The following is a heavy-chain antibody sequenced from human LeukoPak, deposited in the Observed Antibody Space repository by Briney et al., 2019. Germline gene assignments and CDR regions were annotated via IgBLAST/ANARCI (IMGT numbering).Heavy chain of an antibody. J-gene: IGHJ4*02. CDR1: GFTVSSNY. CDR3: AREDSGSYSRGDFDY. V-gene: IGHV3-66*01. D-gene: IGHD1-26*01. Sequence: GGSLRLSCAASGFTVSSNYMSWVRQAPGKGLEWVSVIYSGGSTYYADSVKGRFTISRDNSKNTLYLQMNSLRAEDTAVYYCAREDSGSYSRGDFDYWGQGTLVTVSS. CDR2: IYSGGST.